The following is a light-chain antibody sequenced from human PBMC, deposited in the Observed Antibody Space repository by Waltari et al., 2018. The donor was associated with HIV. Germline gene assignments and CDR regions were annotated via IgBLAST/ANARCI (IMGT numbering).Light chain of an antibody. Sequence: SYELTQPPSASVSPGQTARITCPGEKLGDKYPSWYQQKPGQSPLLVIYQDTNRPSGIPERFSGSNSGNTATLTISGTQATDEADYYCQAWDSSTVIFGGGTKLTVL. CDR3: QAWDSSTVI. CDR1: KLGDKY. V-gene: IGLV3-1*01. CDR2: QDT. J-gene: IGLJ2*01.